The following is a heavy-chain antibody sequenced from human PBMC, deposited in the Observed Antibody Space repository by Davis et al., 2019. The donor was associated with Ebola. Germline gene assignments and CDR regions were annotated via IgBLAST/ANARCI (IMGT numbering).Heavy chain of an antibody. CDR2: IYYSGST. J-gene: IGHJ5*02. D-gene: IGHD3-10*01. CDR1: GGSISSSSYY. V-gene: IGHV4-39*01. CDR3: ARYRDYYGSGSLNWFDP. Sequence: MPLETLSLTCTVSGGSISSSSYYWGWIRQPPGKGLEWIGSIYYSGSTYYNPSLKSRVTISVDTSKNQFSLKLSSVTAADTAVYYCARYRDYYGSGSLNWFDPWGQGTLVTVSS.